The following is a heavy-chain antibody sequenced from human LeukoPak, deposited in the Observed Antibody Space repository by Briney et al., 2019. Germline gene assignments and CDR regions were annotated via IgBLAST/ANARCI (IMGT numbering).Heavy chain of an antibody. J-gene: IGHJ6*03. CDR2: IKPNSGGT. Sequence: GASVKVSCKASGYTFTGYYMHWVRQAPGQGLEWMGWIKPNSGGTNYAQKFQGRVTMTRDTSISTAYMELSRLRSDDTAVYYCARDLTDGYYYYMDVWGKGTTVTVSS. CDR1: GYTFTGYY. V-gene: IGHV1-2*02. CDR3: ARDLTDGYYYYMDV.